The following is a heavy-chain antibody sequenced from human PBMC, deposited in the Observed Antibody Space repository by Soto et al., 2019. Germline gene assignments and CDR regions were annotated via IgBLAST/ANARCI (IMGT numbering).Heavy chain of an antibody. J-gene: IGHJ5*02. CDR1: GFTFSSYG. CDR3: ALFFDWDLGFDP. V-gene: IGHV3-30*03. D-gene: IGHD3-9*01. Sequence: GGSLRLSCAASGFTFSSYGMHWVRQAPGKGLEWVAVISYDGSNKYYADSVKGRFTISRDNSKNTLYLQMNSLRAEDTAVYYCALFFDWDLGFDPWGQGTLVTVLL. CDR2: ISYDGSNK.